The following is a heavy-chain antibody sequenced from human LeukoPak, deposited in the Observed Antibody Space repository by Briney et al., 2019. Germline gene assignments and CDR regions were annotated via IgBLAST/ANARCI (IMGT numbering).Heavy chain of an antibody. D-gene: IGHD2-21*02. CDR2: IRYDGSNK. V-gene: IGHV3-30*02. CDR3: AKDLCCGGDLDY. Sequence: PGGSLGLSCAASGFTFSSYGMHWVRQAPGKGLEWVAFIRYDGSNKYYADSAKGRFTISRDNSKNTLYLQMNSLRAEDTAVYYCAKDLCCGGDLDYWGQGTLVTVSS. CDR1: GFTFSSYG. J-gene: IGHJ4*02.